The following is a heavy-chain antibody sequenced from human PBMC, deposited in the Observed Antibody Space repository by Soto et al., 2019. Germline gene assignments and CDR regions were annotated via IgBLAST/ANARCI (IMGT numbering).Heavy chain of an antibody. D-gene: IGHD1-1*01. CDR1: GFTFSSYP. CDR2: ISYDETSK. J-gene: IGHJ5*02. CDR3: VRCWGTGDGSNLGYNWLDP. V-gene: IGHV3-30*14. Sequence: QVQLVESGGGVVQSGRSLRLSCAASGFTFSSYPMHWVRQAPGKGLEWVVVISYDETSKYYADSVKGRFTISRDNSKNTLYLQMNSLRAEDTAVYYCVRCWGTGDGSNLGYNWLDPWGQGTLVTVSS.